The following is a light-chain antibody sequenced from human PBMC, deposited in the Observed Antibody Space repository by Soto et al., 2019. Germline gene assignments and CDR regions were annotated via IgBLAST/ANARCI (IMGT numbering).Light chain of an antibody. J-gene: IGKJ1*01. CDR1: QIVTSNY. CDR2: GAS. CDR3: QQRSNWPPT. V-gene: IGKV3D-7*01. Sequence: EIVMTQSPATLSLSPGERGTLSFMAIQIVTSNYLSCHQQKPWQAPRLLIYGASTRATGVPPRFSGSGSGTEFTLTISSLQSEDFAVYYCQQRSNWPPTFGQGTKVDIK.